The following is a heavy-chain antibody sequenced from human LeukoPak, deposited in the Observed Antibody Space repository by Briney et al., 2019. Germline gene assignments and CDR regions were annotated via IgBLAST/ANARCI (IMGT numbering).Heavy chain of an antibody. CDR2: ISWNSGSI. D-gene: IGHD5-18*01. CDR1: GFTFDDYA. Sequence: GGSLRLSCAASGFTFDDYAMHWVRQARGKGLEWVSGISWNSGSIGYADSVKGRFTISRDNAKNSLYLQMNSLRAEDTALYYCAKLAGYSYGQPYFDYWGQGTLVTVSS. CDR3: AKLAGYSYGQPYFDY. V-gene: IGHV3-9*01. J-gene: IGHJ4*02.